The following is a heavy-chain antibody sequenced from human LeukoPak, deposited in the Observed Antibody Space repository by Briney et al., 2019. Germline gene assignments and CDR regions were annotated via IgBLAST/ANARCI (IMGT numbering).Heavy chain of an antibody. D-gene: IGHD1-26*01. Sequence: PSETLSLTCTVSGGSISSSSYYWGWIRQPPGKGLEWIASIYSGGNTFYNPSLKSRVTISIDTSKKQFSLKLTSVTAADTAVYYCARDQRSLFDVWGQGSLVTVSS. J-gene: IGHJ4*02. CDR3: ARDQRSLFDV. V-gene: IGHV4-39*07. CDR2: IYSGGNT. CDR1: GGSISSSSYY.